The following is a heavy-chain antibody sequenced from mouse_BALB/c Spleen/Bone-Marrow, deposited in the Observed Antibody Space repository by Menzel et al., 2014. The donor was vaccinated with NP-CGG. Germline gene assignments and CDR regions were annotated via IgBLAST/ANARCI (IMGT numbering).Heavy chain of an antibody. CDR2: ISSGGSYT. D-gene: IGHD2-5*01. V-gene: IGHV5-6*02. CDR3: TRRPLESNSYFDY. Sequence: EVKLMESGGDLVKPGGSLKLSCAASGFTFSSYGMSWVRQTPDKRLEWVATISSGGSYTYYPDSVKGRFTISRDNAKNTLYLQMGSLKSEDTAKYYCTRRPLESNSYFDYWGQGTTLTVSS. J-gene: IGHJ2*01. CDR1: GFTFSSYG.